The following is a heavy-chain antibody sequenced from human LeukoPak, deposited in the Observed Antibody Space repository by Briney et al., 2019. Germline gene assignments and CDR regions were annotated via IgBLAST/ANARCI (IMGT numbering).Heavy chain of an antibody. J-gene: IGHJ4*02. V-gene: IGHV1-2*02. CDR3: ARVISDIDNYGVDY. CDR2: INPNSGGT. D-gene: IGHD4/OR15-4a*01. CDR1: GYTFTGYY. Sequence: GASVKVSCKASGYTFTGYYMHWVRQAPGQGLEWMGWINPNSGGTNYAQKFQGRVTMTRDTSISTAYMELSRLRSDDTAVYYCARVISDIDNYGVDYWGQGTLVTVSS.